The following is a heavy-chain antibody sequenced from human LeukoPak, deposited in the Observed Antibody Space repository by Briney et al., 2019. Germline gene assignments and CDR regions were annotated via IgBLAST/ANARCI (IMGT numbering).Heavy chain of an antibody. CDR1: GFTFSSYS. Sequence: PGGSLRLSCAASGFTFSSYSMNWVRQAPGKGREGVSYISSSSSTIYYADSVKGRFTISRDKAKNSLYLQMNSLRAEDTAVYYCASVKQWLVHDAFDIWGQGTMVTVSS. CDR2: ISSSSSTI. CDR3: ASVKQWLVHDAFDI. D-gene: IGHD6-19*01. V-gene: IGHV3-48*01. J-gene: IGHJ3*02.